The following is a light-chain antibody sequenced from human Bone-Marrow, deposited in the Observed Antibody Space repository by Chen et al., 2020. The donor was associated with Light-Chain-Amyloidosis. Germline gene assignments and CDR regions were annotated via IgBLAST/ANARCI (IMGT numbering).Light chain of an antibody. Sequence: SYELTQPPSVSVAPVQTATIACGGNNFGSTSVHWYQQTPGQAPLLVVYDDSDRPSGMPERLSGSNSGNTATLTISRVEAGDEADYYCQVWDRSSDRPVFGGGTKLTVL. CDR1: NFGSTS. CDR2: DDS. CDR3: QVWDRSSDRPV. J-gene: IGLJ3*02. V-gene: IGLV3-21*02.